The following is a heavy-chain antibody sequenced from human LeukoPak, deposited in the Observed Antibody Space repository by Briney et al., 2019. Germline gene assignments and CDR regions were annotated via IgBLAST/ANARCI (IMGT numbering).Heavy chain of an antibody. V-gene: IGHV1-69*05. CDR3: ARGPDHYDSSGYLKY. D-gene: IGHD3-22*01. Sequence: ASVKVSCKASGGTFSSYAISWVRQSPGQGLEWMGGIIPIFGTANYAQKFQGRVTITTDESTSTAYMELSSLRSEDTAVYYCARGPDHYDSSGYLKYWGQGTLVTVSS. J-gene: IGHJ4*02. CDR2: IIPIFGTA. CDR1: GGTFSSYA.